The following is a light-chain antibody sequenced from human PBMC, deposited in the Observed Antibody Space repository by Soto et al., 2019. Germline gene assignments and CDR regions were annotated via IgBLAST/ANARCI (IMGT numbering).Light chain of an antibody. Sequence: EVVLTQSPGTLSFSPGERATLACRASQSRISSALAWYQQKPGQAPRLLIYGTSSRATGIPDRFSGSGSGTDFTLTISRLEPEDFGVYFWHQHESSPRTFGQGTKLEIE. CDR2: GTS. CDR3: HQHESSPRT. CDR1: QSRISSA. V-gene: IGKV3-20*01. J-gene: IGKJ2*01.